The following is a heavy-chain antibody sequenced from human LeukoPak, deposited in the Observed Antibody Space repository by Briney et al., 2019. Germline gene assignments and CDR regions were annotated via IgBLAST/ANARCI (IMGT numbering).Heavy chain of an antibody. V-gene: IGHV3-30*18. D-gene: IGHD3-22*01. Sequence: PGRSLRLSCAASGFTFSSYGMHWVRQAPGKGLEWVAVISYDRSNKYYADSVKGRFTISRDNSKNTLYLQMNSLRAEDTAVYYCAKDYYDSSGYYPDYWGQGTLVTVSS. CDR1: GFTFSSYG. J-gene: IGHJ4*02. CDR3: AKDYYDSSGYYPDY. CDR2: ISYDRSNK.